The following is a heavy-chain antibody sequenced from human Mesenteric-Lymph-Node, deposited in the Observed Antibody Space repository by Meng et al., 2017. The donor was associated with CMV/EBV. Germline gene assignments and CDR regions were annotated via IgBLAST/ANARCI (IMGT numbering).Heavy chain of an antibody. D-gene: IGHD4-11*01. CDR3: ASSTGGGFDY. CDR2: IITSFGTT. J-gene: IGHJ4*02. Sequence: VSGEDSGETFRRYIIIWVRQAPGQEVGWGGGIITSFGTTGYAQDCQGRVTITSDESTRTAYMDLSSLRSEDTAVYFCASSTGGGFDYWGQGTLVTVSS. CDR1: GETFRRYI. V-gene: IGHV1-69*01.